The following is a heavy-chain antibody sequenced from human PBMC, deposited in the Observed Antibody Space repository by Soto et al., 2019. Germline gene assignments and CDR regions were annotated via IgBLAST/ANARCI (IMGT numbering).Heavy chain of an antibody. J-gene: IGHJ4*02. CDR1: GFTFSSYA. CDR3: AKGDVVVPAAMSVDY. Sequence: PGGSLRLSCAASGFTFSSYAMSWFRQAPGKGLEWVSAISGSGGSTYYADSVKGRFTISRDNSKNTLYLQMNSLRAEDTAVYYCAKGDVVVPAAMSVDYWGQGTLVTVSS. D-gene: IGHD2-2*01. V-gene: IGHV3-23*01. CDR2: ISGSGGST.